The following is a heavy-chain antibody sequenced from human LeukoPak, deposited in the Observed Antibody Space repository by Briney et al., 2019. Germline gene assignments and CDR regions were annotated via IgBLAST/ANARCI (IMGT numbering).Heavy chain of an antibody. CDR2: IWSDGSSQ. D-gene: IGHD6-6*01. CDR3: ARDSSSYYFDY. CDR1: GFTFSSYG. J-gene: IGHJ4*02. V-gene: IGHV3-33*01. Sequence: GRSLRLSCAASGFTFSSYGMHWVRQAPGKGLEWVALIWSDGSSQSYADSVKGRFTISRDNSKDTLYLQMNSLRAEDTAVYYCARDSSSYYFDYWGQGTLVTVSS.